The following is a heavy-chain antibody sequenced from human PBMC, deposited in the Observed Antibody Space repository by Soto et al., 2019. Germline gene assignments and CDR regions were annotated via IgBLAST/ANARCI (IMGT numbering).Heavy chain of an antibody. CDR3: AESGYDYDFDY. D-gene: IGHD5-12*01. CDR1: GGSFSGYY. CDR2: INHSGST. V-gene: IGHV4-34*01. J-gene: IGHJ4*02. Sequence: SSETLSLTCAVYGGSFSGYYWSWIRQPPGKGLEWIGEINHSGSTNYNPSLKSRVTISVDTSKNQFSLKLSSVTAADTAVYYCAESGYDYDFDYWGQGTLVTVSS.